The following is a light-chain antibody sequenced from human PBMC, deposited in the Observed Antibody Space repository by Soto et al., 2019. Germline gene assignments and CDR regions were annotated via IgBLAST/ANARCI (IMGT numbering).Light chain of an antibody. CDR1: GSNIGTNT. V-gene: IGLV1-44*01. J-gene: IGLJ1*01. CDR3: AGWDENLNGRV. CDR2: STS. Sequence: QSVLAQPPSASGTPGQRVTISCSRGGSNIGTNTVNWYQQLPGTSPKLLIYSTSQRPSGVPDRFSGSKSGTSASLAISGLQSEDEADYYCAGWDENLNGRVFGTGTKLTVL.